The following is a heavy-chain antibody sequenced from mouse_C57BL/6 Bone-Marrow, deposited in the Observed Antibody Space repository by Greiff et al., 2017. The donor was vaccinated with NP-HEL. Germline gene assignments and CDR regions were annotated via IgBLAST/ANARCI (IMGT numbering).Heavy chain of an antibody. J-gene: IGHJ3*01. CDR2: IYPGDGDT. CDR3: DRDDYGSSFAD. D-gene: IGHD1-1*01. CDR1: GYAFSSYW. Sequence: QVQLQQSGAELVKPGASVKISCKASGYAFSSYWMNWVKQRPGKGLEWIGQIYPGDGDTNYNGKFKGKATLTADKSSSTAYMQLSSLTSEDSAVYFCDRDDYGSSFADWGKWTLVTVAA. V-gene: IGHV1-80*01.